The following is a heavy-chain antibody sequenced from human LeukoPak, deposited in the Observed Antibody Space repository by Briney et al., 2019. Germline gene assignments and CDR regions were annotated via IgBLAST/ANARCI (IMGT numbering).Heavy chain of an antibody. CDR3: AQQVGYCSSGSCYFTY. CDR2: ISNTGGST. D-gene: IGHD2-15*01. CDR1: GFSFNTYA. Sequence: GGSLRFSCAASGFSFNTYAMSWVRQAPGKGLEWVSAISNTGGSTYYADSVKGRFTISRDKSKNTLSLQMNSLRAEDTAVYYCAQQVGYCSSGSCYFTYWGQGTLVTVSS. V-gene: IGHV3-23*01. J-gene: IGHJ1*01.